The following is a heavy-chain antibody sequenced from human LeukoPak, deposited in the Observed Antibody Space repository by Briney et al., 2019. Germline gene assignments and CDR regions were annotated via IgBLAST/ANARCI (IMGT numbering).Heavy chain of an antibody. V-gene: IGHV3-30*02. J-gene: IGHJ4*02. D-gene: IGHD2-21*01. CDR3: ASKGQYCGTLTCKDY. CDR1: GFTFSLYG. Sequence: GGSLRLSCAASGFTFSLYGIHWVRQAPGKGLEWVAFIQNDGSNKYYADSVKGRFTISRDNSKNTIFLQLTSLRVEDTAVYYCASKGQYCGTLTCKDYWGRGTLVTVSS. CDR2: IQNDGSNK.